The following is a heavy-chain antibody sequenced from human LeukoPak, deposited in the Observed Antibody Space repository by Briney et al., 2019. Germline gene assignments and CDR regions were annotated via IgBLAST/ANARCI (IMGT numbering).Heavy chain of an antibody. J-gene: IGHJ4*02. CDR3: ASDPGSQRVNRLARRGDY. D-gene: IGHD1-14*01. V-gene: IGHV7-4-1*02. Sequence: ASVKVSCKASGYTFTNFAMNWVRQAPGQGLEWMGWIDTNTGIPTYAQGFTGRFVFSLDTSVSTVYLQISGLQADDAAVYFCASDPGSQRVNRLARRGDYWGQGTLVAVSS. CDR2: IDTNTGIP. CDR1: GYTFTNFA.